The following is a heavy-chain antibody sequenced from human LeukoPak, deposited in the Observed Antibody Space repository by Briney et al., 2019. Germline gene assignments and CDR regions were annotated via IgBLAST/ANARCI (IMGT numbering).Heavy chain of an antibody. CDR3: AREYYYDSSGYYGQGYFDY. V-gene: IGHV4-31*11. J-gene: IGHJ4*02. CDR1: GGSFSGYY. Sequence: SETLSLTCAVYGGSFSGYYWSWIRQHPGKGLEWIGYIYYSGSTYYNPSLKSRVTISVDTSKNQFSLKLSSVTAADTAVYYCAREYYYDSSGYYGQGYFDYWGQGTLVTVSS. CDR2: IYYSGST. D-gene: IGHD3-22*01.